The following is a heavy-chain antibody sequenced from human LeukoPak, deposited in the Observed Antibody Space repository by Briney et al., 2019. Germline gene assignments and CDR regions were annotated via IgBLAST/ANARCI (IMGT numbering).Heavy chain of an antibody. J-gene: IGHJ4*02. V-gene: IGHV3-11*04. Sequence: GSLRLSCAASGFTFSDYYMSWIRQAPGKGLEWVSYISSSGSTIYYADSVKGRFTISRDNAKNPLYLQMNSLRAEDTAVYYCARGLGYYYDSSGYGGFDYWGQGTLVTVPS. CDR2: ISSSGSTI. CDR1: GFTFSDYY. CDR3: ARGLGYYYDSSGYGGFDY. D-gene: IGHD3-22*01.